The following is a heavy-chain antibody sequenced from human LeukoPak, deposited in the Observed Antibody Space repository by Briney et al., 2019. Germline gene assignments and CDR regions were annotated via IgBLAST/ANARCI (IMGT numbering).Heavy chain of an antibody. J-gene: IGHJ4*02. D-gene: IGHD1-26*01. CDR1: GGSISSYY. CDR3: ARISVGATRVIDY. CDR2: IYYSGST. Sequence: SETLSLTCTVSGGSISSYYWSWIWQPPGKGLEWIGYIYYSGSTNYNPSLKSRVTISVDTSKNQFSLKLSSVTAADTAVYYCARISVGATRVIDYWGQGTLVTVSS. V-gene: IGHV4-59*01.